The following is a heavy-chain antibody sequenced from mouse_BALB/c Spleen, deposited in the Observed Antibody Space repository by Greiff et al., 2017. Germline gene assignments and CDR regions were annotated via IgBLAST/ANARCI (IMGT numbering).Heavy chain of an antibody. V-gene: IGHV1-7*01. Sequence: QVQLQQSGAELAKPGASVKMSCKASGYTFTSYWMHWVKQRPGQGLEWIGYINPSTGYTEYNQKFKDKATLTADKSSSTAYMQLSSLTSEDSAVYYCAREDGNYLDYWGQGTSVTVSS. CDR2: INPSTGYT. J-gene: IGHJ4*01. CDR3: AREDGNYLDY. D-gene: IGHD2-1*01. CDR1: GYTFTSYW.